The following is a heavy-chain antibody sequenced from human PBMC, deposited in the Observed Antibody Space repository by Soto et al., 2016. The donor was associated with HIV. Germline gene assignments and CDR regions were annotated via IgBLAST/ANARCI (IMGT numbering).Heavy chain of an antibody. J-gene: IGHJ6*02. Sequence: EVQLVESGGGLVKPGGSLRLSCAASGFTFSSYSMNWVRQAPGKGLEWVSSISSSSSYIYYADSVKGRFTISRDNAKNSLYLQMNSLRAEDTAVYYCARGIAAAGYYYYYGMDVWGQGTTGHRLL. D-gene: IGHD6-13*01. CDR1: GFTFSSYS. CDR2: ISSSSSYI. V-gene: IGHV3-21*01. CDR3: ARGIAAAGYYYYYGMDV.